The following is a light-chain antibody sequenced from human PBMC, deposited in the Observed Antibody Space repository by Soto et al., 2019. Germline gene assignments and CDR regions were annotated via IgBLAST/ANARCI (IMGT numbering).Light chain of an antibody. CDR2: EGS. CDR1: SSDVGSYNL. CDR3: CSYAGSSTYV. V-gene: IGLV2-23*01. J-gene: IGLJ1*01. Sequence: QSALTQPASVSGSPGQSITISCTGTSSDVGSYNLVSWYQQGPGKAPKLMIYEGSERPSGVSNRFSGSQSGNTASLTISGLQAEDEADYYCCSYAGSSTYVFGTGTKVTVL.